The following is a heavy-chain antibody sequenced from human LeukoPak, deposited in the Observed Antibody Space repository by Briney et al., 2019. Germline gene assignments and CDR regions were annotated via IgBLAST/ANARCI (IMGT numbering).Heavy chain of an antibody. D-gene: IGHD3-10*01. CDR1: GFTFTDYY. CDR3: ARQITTVRGVTYYFDY. Sequence: GGSLRLSCAASGFTFTDYYMSWIRQAPGKGLEWVSYISTWSNTIYYADSVKGRFTISRDNAKNSLYLQMNSLRAEDTAVYYCARQITTVRGVTYYFDYWGQGTLVTVSS. CDR2: ISTWSNTI. J-gene: IGHJ4*02. V-gene: IGHV3-11*04.